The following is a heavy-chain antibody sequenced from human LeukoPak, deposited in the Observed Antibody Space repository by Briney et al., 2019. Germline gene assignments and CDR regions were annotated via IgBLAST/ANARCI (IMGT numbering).Heavy chain of an antibody. Sequence: GGSLRLSCAASGFTFSSYWMSWVRQAPGKGLEWVANIKQDGSEKYYVDSVKGRFTISRDNAKNSLYLQMNSLKAEDTGVYSCPRNASSRPDPFDYWGQGTLVTVSS. D-gene: IGHD6-13*01. CDR3: PRNASSRPDPFDY. V-gene: IGHV3-7*05. CDR2: IKQDGSEK. CDR1: GFTFSSYW. J-gene: IGHJ4*02.